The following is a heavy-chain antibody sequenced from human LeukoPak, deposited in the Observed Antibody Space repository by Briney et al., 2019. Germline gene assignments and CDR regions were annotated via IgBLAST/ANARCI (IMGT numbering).Heavy chain of an antibody. CDR3: ARVEDCGGDCYIY. CDR2: INHSGST. V-gene: IGHV4-34*01. CDR1: GGSFSGYY. D-gene: IGHD2-21*02. Sequence: SETLSLTCAVYGGSFSGYYWSWIRQPPGKGLEWIGEINHSGSTNYNPSLKSRVTISVDTSKNQFSLKLSSVTAADTAVYYCARVEDCGGDCYIYWGQGTLVTVSS. J-gene: IGHJ4*02.